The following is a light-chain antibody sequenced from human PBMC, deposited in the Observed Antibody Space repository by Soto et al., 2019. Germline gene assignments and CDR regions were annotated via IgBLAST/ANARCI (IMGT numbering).Light chain of an antibody. CDR2: EGG. Sequence: QSALTQPASVSGSPGQSITISCTGTSSDVGSYNLVSWYQQHPGKAPKLMISEGGERTSGISNRFSGSKSGNTASLTISGLQAEDEADYYCCSYTNNYSYVFGTGTKLTVL. V-gene: IGLV2-14*02. J-gene: IGLJ1*01. CDR1: SSDVGSYNL. CDR3: CSYTNNYSYV.